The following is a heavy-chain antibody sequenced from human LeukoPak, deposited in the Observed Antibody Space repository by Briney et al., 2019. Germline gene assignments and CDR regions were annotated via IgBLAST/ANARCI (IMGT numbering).Heavy chain of an antibody. V-gene: IGHV4-4*07. CDR1: GGSFSGYY. D-gene: IGHD3-22*01. CDR3: AREDSSGYYYGRLDY. J-gene: IGHJ4*02. Sequence: NPSETLSLTCAVYGGSFSGYYWSWIRQPAGKGLEWIGRIYTSGSTNYNPSLKSRVTISVDTSKNQFSLKLSSVTAADTAVYYCAREDSSGYYYGRLDYWGQGTLVTVSS. CDR2: IYTSGST.